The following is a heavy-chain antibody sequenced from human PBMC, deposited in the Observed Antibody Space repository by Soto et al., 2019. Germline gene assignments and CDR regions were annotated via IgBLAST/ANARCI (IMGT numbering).Heavy chain of an antibody. CDR2: IYYSGST. CDR1: GGSISSYY. V-gene: IGHV4-59*01. J-gene: IGHJ5*02. Sequence: QVQLQESGPGLVKPSETLSLTCTVSGGSISSYYWSWIRQPPGKGLEWIGYIYYSGSTNYNPSLKSPVTISVDTSKNQFSLKLSSVTAADTAVYYCARPMSSDSSDTYASWFDPWGQGTLVTVSS. CDR3: ARPMSSDSSDTYASWFDP. D-gene: IGHD3-22*01.